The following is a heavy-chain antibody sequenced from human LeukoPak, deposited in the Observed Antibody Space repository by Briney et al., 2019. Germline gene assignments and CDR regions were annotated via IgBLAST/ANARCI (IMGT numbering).Heavy chain of an antibody. CDR2: ISGSGYNT. J-gene: IGHJ4*02. V-gene: IGHV3-23*01. D-gene: IGHD5-18*01. Sequence: GGSLRLSCAASRFTFNNFALSWVRQAPGKGLQWVSAISGSGYNTNYADSVKGRFTISRDNSNNTLYLQMNSLRAEDTAVYYCAEGYNYGYGYWGQGTLVTVSS. CDR3: AEGYNYGYGY. CDR1: RFTFNNFA.